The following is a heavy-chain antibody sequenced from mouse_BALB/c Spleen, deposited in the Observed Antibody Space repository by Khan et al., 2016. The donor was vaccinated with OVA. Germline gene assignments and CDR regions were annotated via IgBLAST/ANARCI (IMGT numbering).Heavy chain of an antibody. V-gene: IGHV1S81*02. CDR3: ARIKQIVVTYFDF. D-gene: IGHD1-1*01. CDR1: GYTFTRYW. Sequence: QVQLQQSGAELVKAGASVKLSYTASGYTFTRYWMHWVKQRLGQGLEWFAETNPTNGRTYYNETFKSKATLTVDNSSSTAYMLLSGPTFEDSAVYYCARIKQIVVTYFDFWGQGTTLTVSS. J-gene: IGHJ2*01. CDR2: TNPTNGRT.